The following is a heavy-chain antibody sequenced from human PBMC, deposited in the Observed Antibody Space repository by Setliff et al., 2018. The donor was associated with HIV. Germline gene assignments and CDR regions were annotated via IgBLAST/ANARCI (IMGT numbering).Heavy chain of an antibody. V-gene: IGHV3-33*06. CDR2: LWYDGGKK. Sequence: PGGSLRLSCEGSGFTLSVYGMHWVRQAPGKGLEWVAVLWYDGGKKHYADSLKGRFTISRDDSKNTVYLQMNSLRAEDTAEYYCAKELAASGLGYFDSWGRGILVTVSS. J-gene: IGHJ4*02. CDR1: GFTLSVYG. CDR3: AKELAASGLGYFDS. D-gene: IGHD3-22*01.